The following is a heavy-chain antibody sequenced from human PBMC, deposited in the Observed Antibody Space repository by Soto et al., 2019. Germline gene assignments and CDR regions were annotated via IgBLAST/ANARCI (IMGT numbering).Heavy chain of an antibody. CDR2: ISYYRSNK. CDR3: ARYRGYCSGGSCPHYYYYGMDV. CDR1: GFTFSSYA. Sequence: GGYLRLACAASGFTFSSYAMHWVRQAPGKGLEWEAVISYYRSNKYYAESVKGRFTISRDNSKNTLYLQMNSLRAEDTAVYYCARYRGYCSGGSCPHYYYYGMDVWGQGTTVTVSS. D-gene: IGHD2-15*01. J-gene: IGHJ6*02. V-gene: IGHV3-30-3*01.